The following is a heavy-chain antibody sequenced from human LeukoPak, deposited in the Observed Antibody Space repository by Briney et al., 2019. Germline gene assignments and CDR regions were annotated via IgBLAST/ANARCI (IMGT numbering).Heavy chain of an antibody. CDR1: GGSISSGGYY. CDR3: ARHGYYFDY. J-gene: IGHJ4*02. CDR2: IYYSGST. V-gene: IGHV4-31*03. Sequence: SETMSLTCPVSGGSISSGGYYWNWIRQQPGKGLEWIGYIYYSGSTYYNPSLKSRVTISVDTSKNQFSLKLSSVTAADRAVYCCARHGYYFDYWGQGTLVTVSS.